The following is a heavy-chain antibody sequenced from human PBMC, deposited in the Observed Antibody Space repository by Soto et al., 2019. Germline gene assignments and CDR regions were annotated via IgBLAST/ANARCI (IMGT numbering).Heavy chain of an antibody. D-gene: IGHD2-2*01. CDR2: IIPIFGTA. CDR3: ARDPADCSSTSCYGPQNWFDP. Sequence: QVQLVQSGAEVKKPGSSVKVSCKASGGTFSSYAISWVRQAPGQGLEWMGGIIPIFGTANYAQKFPGRVTITADESTSTAYMELSSLSAEDTAVYYCARDPADCSSTSCYGPQNWFDPWGQRTLVTVSS. CDR1: GGTFSSYA. J-gene: IGHJ5*02. V-gene: IGHV1-69*01.